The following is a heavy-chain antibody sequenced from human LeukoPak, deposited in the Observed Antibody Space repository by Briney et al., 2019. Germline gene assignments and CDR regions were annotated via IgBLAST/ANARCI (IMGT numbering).Heavy chain of an antibody. CDR2: MNPNRGNT. CDR1: GYTLTSYD. V-gene: IGHV1-8*01. D-gene: IGHD3-22*01. Sequence: ASVKVSCKASGYTLTSYDINWVRQATGQGVEWMGWMNPNRGNTGYAQKFQGRVTMTRNTSISTAYMELSSLRSEDTAVYYCARGPRYYYDSSGYDNWGQGTLVTVSS. CDR3: ARGPRYYYDSSGYDN. J-gene: IGHJ4*02.